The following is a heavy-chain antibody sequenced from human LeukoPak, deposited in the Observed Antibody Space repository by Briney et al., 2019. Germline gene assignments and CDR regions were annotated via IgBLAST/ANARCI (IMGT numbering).Heavy chain of an antibody. CDR3: ARIHDPTHGLLDE. CDR2: IITKFATV. V-gene: IGHV1-69*13. D-gene: IGHD5/OR15-5a*01. Sequence: SVKVSCKASGGTFMGYSISWVRQAPGQGVEWMGRIITKFATVNYAQRFQGRLRLTADDSTGSAYMELTSLTSEDTAVYYCARIHDPTHGLLDEWGQGTLVTVSS. J-gene: IGHJ4*02. CDR1: GGTFMGYS.